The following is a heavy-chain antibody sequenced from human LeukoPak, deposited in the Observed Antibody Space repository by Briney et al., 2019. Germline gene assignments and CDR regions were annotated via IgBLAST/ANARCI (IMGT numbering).Heavy chain of an antibody. Sequence: ASVKVSRKASGYTFTSYGISWVLQAPGQGLEWMAWISAYNGNTDYAQNLRGRVTMTTDTSTSTAYMELRSLSSDDTAVYYCARDSVDGSGTYYNDSPDYWGQGTLVTVSS. CDR1: GYTFTSYG. V-gene: IGHV1-18*01. CDR2: ISAYNGNT. D-gene: IGHD3-10*01. CDR3: ARDSVDGSGTYYNDSPDY. J-gene: IGHJ4*02.